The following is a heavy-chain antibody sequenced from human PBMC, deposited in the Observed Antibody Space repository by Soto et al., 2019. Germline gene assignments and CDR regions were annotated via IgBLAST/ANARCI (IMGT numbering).Heavy chain of an antibody. J-gene: IGHJ6*02. CDR2: FDPEDGET. V-gene: IGHV1-24*01. CDR3: ATRGNGCPYHYDYGMDA. CDR1: GYTLTELS. D-gene: IGHD3-3*01. Sequence: ASVKVSCKVSGYTLTELSMHWVRQAPGKGLEWMGGFDPEDGETIYAQKFQGRVTMTKDTSTDTAYMELSSLRSEDTAVYYCATRGNGCPYHYDYGMDAWGQGTTVTVSS.